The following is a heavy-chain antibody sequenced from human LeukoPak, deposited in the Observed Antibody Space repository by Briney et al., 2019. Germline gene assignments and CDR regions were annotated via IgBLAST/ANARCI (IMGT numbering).Heavy chain of an antibody. CDR3: ARGEGGQGEYSSSSLDY. D-gene: IGHD6-6*01. Sequence: ASVKVSCKASGGTFSSYAISWVRQAPGQGLEWMGGIIPIFGTANYAQKFQGRVTITTDESTITAYMELSSLRSEDTAVYYCARGEGGQGEYSSSSLDYWGQGTLVTVSS. V-gene: IGHV1-69*05. CDR2: IIPIFGTA. J-gene: IGHJ4*02. CDR1: GGTFSSYA.